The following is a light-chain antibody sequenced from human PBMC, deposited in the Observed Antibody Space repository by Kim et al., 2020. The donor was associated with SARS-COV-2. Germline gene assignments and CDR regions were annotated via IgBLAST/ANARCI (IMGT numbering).Light chain of an antibody. J-gene: IGKJ1*01. Sequence: DIVMTQSLATLSVSPGERATLSCRANQSISNNLAWYQLKPGQAPRLLIYDASTRATGVPARFSGSGSETEFTLTISGLQSEDFEVYYCQHYKNWLWTFGQGTKVDIK. CDR2: DAS. V-gene: IGKV3-15*01. CDR3: QHYKNWLWT. CDR1: QSISNN.